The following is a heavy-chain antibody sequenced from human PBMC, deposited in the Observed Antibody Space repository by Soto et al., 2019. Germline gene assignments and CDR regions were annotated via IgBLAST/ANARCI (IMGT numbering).Heavy chain of an antibody. Sequence: QVQLVQSGAEVKKPGSSVKVSCKASGGTFSSYAISWVRQAPGQGLEWMGGIIPIFGTANYAQKFQGRVTITADEYTSTAYMELSILRSEDTVVYYCARGGAPYYYCYGMDVWGQGTTVTVSS. CDR2: IIPIFGTA. CDR1: GGTFSSYA. CDR3: ARGGAPYYYCYGMDV. J-gene: IGHJ6*02. V-gene: IGHV1-69*01. D-gene: IGHD1-26*01.